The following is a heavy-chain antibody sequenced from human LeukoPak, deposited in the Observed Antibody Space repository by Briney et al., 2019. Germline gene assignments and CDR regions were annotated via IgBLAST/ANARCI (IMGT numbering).Heavy chain of an antibody. CDR1: GFTFSSYS. V-gene: IGHV3-21*01. D-gene: IGHD6-19*01. CDR3: ARDAAGESSGWYADWYFDL. Sequence: PGGPLRLSCAASGFTFSSYSMNWVRQAPGKGLEWVSSISSSSSYIYYADSVKGRFTISRDNAKNSLYLQMNSLRAEDTAVYYCARDAAGESSGWYADWYFDLWGRGTLVTVSS. CDR2: ISSSSSYI. J-gene: IGHJ2*01.